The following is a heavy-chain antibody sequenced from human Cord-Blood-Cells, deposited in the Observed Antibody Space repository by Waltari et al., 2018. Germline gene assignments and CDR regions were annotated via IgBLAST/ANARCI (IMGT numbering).Heavy chain of an antibody. D-gene: IGHD5-18*01. CDR1: GGSISSSNW. CDR2: IYHSGST. V-gene: IGHV4-4*02. Sequence: QVQLQESGPGLVKPSGTLSLTCAVSGGSISSSNWWSWVRQPPGKGLEWIGEIYHSGSTNYNPSLKSRVTISVDKSKNQFSLKLSSVTAADTAVYYCARDIGGGYSYGSYYFDYWGQGTLVTVSS. J-gene: IGHJ4*02. CDR3: ARDIGGGYSYGSYYFDY.